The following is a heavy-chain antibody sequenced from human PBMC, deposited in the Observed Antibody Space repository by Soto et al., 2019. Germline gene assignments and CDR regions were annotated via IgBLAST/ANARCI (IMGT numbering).Heavy chain of an antibody. J-gene: IGHJ6*02. CDR2: ISSRGGST. D-gene: IGHD2-8*01. Sequence: VQLLESGGGMVQPGGSLRLSCGASGFAFGTYAMNWVRQAPGKGLEWVSGISSRGGSTFHADSVQGRFIISRDNSKNTLYLQMDKLRVEDTAIYYCAKGGAEMLGYYYYFVMDVWGQGTTVSVSS. CDR3: AKGGAEMLGYYYYFVMDV. V-gene: IGHV3-23*01. CDR1: GFAFGTYA.